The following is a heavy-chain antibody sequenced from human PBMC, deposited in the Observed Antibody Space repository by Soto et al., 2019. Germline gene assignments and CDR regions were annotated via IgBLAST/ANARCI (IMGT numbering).Heavy chain of an antibody. J-gene: IGHJ6*02. CDR2: VSPPFRTS. V-gene: IGHV1-69*01. CDR1: GVSFNNNG. D-gene: IGHD3-10*01. CDR3: ARVLYYGSGSYSPYGMAV. Sequence: QVQLVQSGAEVKKPGSSVKVSCKTSGVSFNNNGIGWVRQAPGHGLEWMGGVSPPFRTSNYARKFQGRISITAGASTGTVNMELSSLTSEDTAQYYGARVLYYGSGSYSPYGMAVWGQGTTVTVSS.